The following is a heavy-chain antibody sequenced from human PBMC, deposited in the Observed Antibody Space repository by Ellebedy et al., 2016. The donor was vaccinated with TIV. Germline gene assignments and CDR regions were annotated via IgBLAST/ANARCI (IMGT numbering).Heavy chain of an antibody. Sequence: ASVKVSXXASGYTFTSYAMHWVRQAPGQRLEWMGWINAGNGNTKYSQKFQGRVTMTTDTSTSTAYMELRSLRSDDTAVYYCARDNPNYYDSSGYCLDYWGQGTLVTVSS. CDR2: INAGNGNT. D-gene: IGHD3-22*01. CDR3: ARDNPNYYDSSGYCLDY. V-gene: IGHV1-3*01. J-gene: IGHJ4*02. CDR1: GYTFTSYA.